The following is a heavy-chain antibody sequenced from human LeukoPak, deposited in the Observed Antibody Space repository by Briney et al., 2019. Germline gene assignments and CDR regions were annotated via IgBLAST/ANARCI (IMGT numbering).Heavy chain of an antibody. D-gene: IGHD4-17*01. CDR2: IKGDESYT. V-gene: IGHV3-74*01. CDR3: ASQADSAYGDYN. Sequence: GGSLRLSCAASGFTYSRYWMHWVRHVPGKGLVWVARIKGDESYTFYADSVKGRSTISRDNAKNTLYLQMNSLTAEDTAVYYCASQADSAYGDYNWGQGTLVTVSS. J-gene: IGHJ4*02. CDR1: GFTYSRYW.